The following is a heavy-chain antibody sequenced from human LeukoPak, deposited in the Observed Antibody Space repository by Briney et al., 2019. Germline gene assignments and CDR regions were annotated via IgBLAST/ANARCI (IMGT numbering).Heavy chain of an antibody. D-gene: IGHD3-10*01. CDR3: ARQGNYYGPGSLWGYFDY. CDR1: GYTFSSNW. J-gene: IGHJ4*02. V-gene: IGHV5-51*01. Sequence: GESLKISCKASGYTFSSNWIGWVRQMPGKGLEWMGVIFPGDSDTRYSPSFQGQVTISADKSISTAYLQWSTLRASDTAMYYCARQGNYYGPGSLWGYFDYWGQGTLVTVSS. CDR2: IFPGDSDT.